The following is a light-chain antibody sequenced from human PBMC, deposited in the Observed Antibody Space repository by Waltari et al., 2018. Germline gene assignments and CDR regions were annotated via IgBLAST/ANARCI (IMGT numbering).Light chain of an antibody. CDR3: QQYNSYSIFT. V-gene: IGKV1-5*03. J-gene: IGKJ3*01. CDR1: QSISSW. CDR2: KAS. Sequence: IQMTQSPSTLSASVGDRVTITCRASQSISSWLAWYQQKPGKAPKLLIYKASSLESGVPSRFSGSGSGTEFTLTISSLQPDDFATYYCQQYNSYSIFTFGPGTKVDIK.